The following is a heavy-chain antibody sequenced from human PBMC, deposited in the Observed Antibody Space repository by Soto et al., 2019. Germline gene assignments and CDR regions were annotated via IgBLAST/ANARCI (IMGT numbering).Heavy chain of an antibody. V-gene: IGHV5-10-1*01. J-gene: IGHJ6*02. CDR1: GYRFASYW. CDR2: IDPSDSYT. D-gene: IGHD2-2*01. Sequence: GESLKISCKGSGYRFASYWISWVRQMPGKGLEWMGRIDPSDSYTNYSPSFQGHVTISADKSISTAYLQWSSLKASDTAMYYCASLLVVVPAATTHYVTDVWGQGTTVTVSS. CDR3: ASLLVVVPAATTHYVTDV.